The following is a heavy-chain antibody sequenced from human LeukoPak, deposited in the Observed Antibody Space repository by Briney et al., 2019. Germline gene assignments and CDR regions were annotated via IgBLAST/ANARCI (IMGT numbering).Heavy chain of an antibody. Sequence: GGSLRLSCAASGFTFSSYGMSWVRQAPGKGLEWVANIKQDGSQKSYVDSVKGRFTISRDNANNILYLQMNSLRAEDTAVYYCARESFAARWDWGQGTLVTVSS. V-gene: IGHV3-7*01. CDR2: IKQDGSQK. CDR1: GFTFSSYG. CDR3: ARESFAARWD. J-gene: IGHJ4*02. D-gene: IGHD6-6*01.